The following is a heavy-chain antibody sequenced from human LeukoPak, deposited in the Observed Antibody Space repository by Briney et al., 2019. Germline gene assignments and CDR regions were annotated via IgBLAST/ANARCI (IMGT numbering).Heavy chain of an antibody. Sequence: PSVTLSLICTVSGGFISSYYWSWIRHPPGKGREWIGYIYYSGSHKHNPPRKGRVPIPVKTSKNQSFLKLSSVTAADTAVYYCARELHYCSGGSCYPDCFDPWGQGTLVTVSS. D-gene: IGHD2-15*01. CDR1: GGFISSYY. CDR3: ARELHYCSGGSCYPDCFDP. V-gene: IGHV4-59*01. J-gene: IGHJ5*02. CDR2: IYYSGSH.